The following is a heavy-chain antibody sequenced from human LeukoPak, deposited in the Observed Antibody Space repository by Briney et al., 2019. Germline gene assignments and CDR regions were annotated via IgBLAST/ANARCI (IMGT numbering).Heavy chain of an antibody. D-gene: IGHD1-1*01. CDR1: GFSFEAYG. CDR2: ITWNSGDM. Sequence: PGRSLRLSCAASGFSFEAYGMYWVRQAPGKGLEWVSGITWNSGDMAYADSVKGRFTISRDNAKNCLYLQMNSLTVEDTALYYCTRVTSWRTGFDYWGQGTLVTVSS. J-gene: IGHJ4*02. CDR3: TRVTSWRTGFDY. V-gene: IGHV3-9*01.